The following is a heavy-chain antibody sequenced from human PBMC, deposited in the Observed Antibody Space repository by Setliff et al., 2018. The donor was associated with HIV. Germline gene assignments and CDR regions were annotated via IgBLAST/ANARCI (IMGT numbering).Heavy chain of an antibody. CDR3: ARQGEVGAPFDY. V-gene: IGHV4-38-2*01. Sequence: PSETLSLTCAVSGYSISRGYYWGWLRQTPGKGLAWIGNIYNSGTNYYNPSLKSRVTISIDTSKNQFSLRLSSVTAADTAGYYCARQGEVGAPFDYWGQGTLVTVSS. J-gene: IGHJ4*02. CDR2: IYNSGTN. CDR1: GYSISRGYY. D-gene: IGHD1-26*01.